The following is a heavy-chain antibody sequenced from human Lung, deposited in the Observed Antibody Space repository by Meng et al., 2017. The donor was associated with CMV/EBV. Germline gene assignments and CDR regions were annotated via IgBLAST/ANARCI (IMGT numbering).Heavy chain of an antibody. J-gene: IGHJ4*02. CDR3: ARKATWLLSLDY. CDR2: IYHSGTT. Sequence: GSLRLSCAVSGDSISNSNWWTWVRQPPGKGLEWIGEIYHSGTTNYNPSLKSRVTISVNKSKKQFSLMLTSVTVADPAVYYCARKATWLLSLDYWGQGTLVTVSS. D-gene: IGHD3-9*01. V-gene: IGHV4-4*02. CDR1: GDSISNSNW.